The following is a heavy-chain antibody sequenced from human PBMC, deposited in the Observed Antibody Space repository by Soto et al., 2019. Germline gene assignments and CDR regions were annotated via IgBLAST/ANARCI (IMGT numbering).Heavy chain of an antibody. J-gene: IGHJ4*02. Sequence: QVQLVESGGGVVQPGRSLRLSCAASGFTFSSYGMHWVRQAPGKGLEWVAVIWYDGSNKYYADSVKGRFTISRDNSKNTLYLQMNSLRAEDTAVYYCARDASKWSYSSSWYDYWGQGTLVTVSS. CDR2: IWYDGSNK. CDR1: GFTFSSYG. D-gene: IGHD6-13*01. CDR3: ARDASKWSYSSSWYDY. V-gene: IGHV3-33*01.